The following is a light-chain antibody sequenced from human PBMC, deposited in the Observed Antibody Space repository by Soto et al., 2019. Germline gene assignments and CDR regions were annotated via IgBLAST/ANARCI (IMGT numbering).Light chain of an antibody. CDR3: QQYVSSPLT. CDR2: GAS. CDR1: QSFNNNY. V-gene: IGKV3-20*01. Sequence: EIVLTQSPGTLSLSPGEGATLSCRASQSFNNNYLAGYQQKPGQAPRLFISGASSRATAIPDRFSGSGSGTDFTLTISRLEPEDFAVYYCQQYVSSPLTFGGGTKG. J-gene: IGKJ4*01.